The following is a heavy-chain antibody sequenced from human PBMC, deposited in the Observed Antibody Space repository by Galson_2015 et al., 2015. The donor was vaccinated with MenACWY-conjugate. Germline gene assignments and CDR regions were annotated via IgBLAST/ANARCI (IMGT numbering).Heavy chain of an antibody. J-gene: IGHJ6*03. CDR1: GFSFRSNA. D-gene: IGHD6-6*01. CDR3: VKERSSLSHNYYFYFMDV. CDR2: ISASGGST. Sequence: SLRLSCAASGFSFRSNAMSWVRQAPGKGLDWVSAISASGGSTYYPDYAKGRFTISRDNSKNTLFLEMNSLRGEDTALYYCVKERSSLSHNYYFYFMDVWGKGTTVTVS. V-gene: IGHV3-23*01.